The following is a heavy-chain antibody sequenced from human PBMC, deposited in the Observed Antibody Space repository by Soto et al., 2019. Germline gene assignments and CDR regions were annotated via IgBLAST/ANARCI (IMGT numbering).Heavy chain of an antibody. Sequence: QITLKESGPTLVKPTQTLTLTCTFSGFSLTTRGVGVGWIRQPPGKALEWLALIYWDDDEAYSPSVKSRLTIPQDTSKSPVVLTRTNMDPVDTATYYCAPRPLGFSYYFDYWGEGTLVTVSS. CDR3: APRPLGFSYYFDY. V-gene: IGHV2-5*02. J-gene: IGHJ4*02. CDR1: GFSLTTRGVG. CDR2: IYWDDDE. D-gene: IGHD5-18*01.